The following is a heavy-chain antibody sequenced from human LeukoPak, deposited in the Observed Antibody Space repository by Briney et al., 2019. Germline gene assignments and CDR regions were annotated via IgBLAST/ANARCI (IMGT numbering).Heavy chain of an antibody. CDR3: ARDRIAVAGLE. Sequence: SETLSLTCAVYGGSFSGYYWSWIRQPPGKGLEWIGEINHSGSTNYNPSLKSRVTISVDTSKNQFSLKLSSVTAADTAVYYCARDRIAVAGLEWGQGTLVTVSS. V-gene: IGHV4-34*01. D-gene: IGHD6-19*01. CDR1: GGSFSGYY. J-gene: IGHJ4*02. CDR2: INHSGST.